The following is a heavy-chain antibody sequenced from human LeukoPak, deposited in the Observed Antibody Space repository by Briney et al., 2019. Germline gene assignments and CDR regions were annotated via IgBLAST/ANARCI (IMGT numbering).Heavy chain of an antibody. CDR3: AAPAAGSGRWSEH. Sequence: SETLSLTCAVSGGSFSGYYWSWIRQPPGKGLEWIWQINHSGSTNYNTSLKSRVTISVDTSKNQFSLKLISVTAADTAVYYCAAPAAGSGRWSEHWGQGTLVTVSS. V-gene: IGHV4-34*01. J-gene: IGHJ1*01. D-gene: IGHD6-13*01. CDR1: GGSFSGYY. CDR2: INHSGST.